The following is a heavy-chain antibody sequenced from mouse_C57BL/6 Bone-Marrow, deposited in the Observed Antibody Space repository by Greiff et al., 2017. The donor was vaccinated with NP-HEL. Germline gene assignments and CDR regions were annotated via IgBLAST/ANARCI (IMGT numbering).Heavy chain of an antibody. D-gene: IGHD1-1*01. Sequence: VKLQQSGPGLVQPSQSLSITCTVSGFSLTSYGVHWVRQSPGKGLEWLGVIWSGGSTDYNAAFISRLSISKDNSKSQVFFKRNSLQADDTAIYYCARNPLLRDYFDYWGQGTTLTVSS. V-gene: IGHV2-2*01. CDR1: GFSLTSYG. CDR3: ARNPLLRDYFDY. J-gene: IGHJ2*01. CDR2: IWSGGST.